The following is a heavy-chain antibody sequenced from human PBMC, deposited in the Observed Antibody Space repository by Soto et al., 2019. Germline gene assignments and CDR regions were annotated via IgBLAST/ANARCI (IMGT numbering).Heavy chain of an antibody. CDR1: GYTFIGYY. CDR3: ARDSHYDILTGYSRNAFDI. V-gene: IGHV1-2*02. Sequence: ASVKVSCKASGYTFIGYYMHWVRQAPGQGLEWMGWINPNIGGTNYAQKFQGRVTMTRDTSISTVYMELSRLRSDDTAVYYCARDSHYDILTGYSRNAFDIWGPGTVVTVSS. J-gene: IGHJ3*02. CDR2: INPNIGGT. D-gene: IGHD3-9*01.